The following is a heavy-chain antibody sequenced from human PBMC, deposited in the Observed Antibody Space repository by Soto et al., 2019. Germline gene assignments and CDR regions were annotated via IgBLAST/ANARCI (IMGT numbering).Heavy chain of an antibody. J-gene: IGHJ3*01. CDR3: ARQKAFGGANDPFDV. V-gene: IGHV4-59*08. CDR2: INYSRIT. Sequence: QVQLQESGPGLVKPSETLSLTCTVSGGSLSTNYWSWIRQSPGKGLEWIGFINYSRITKYNPSLKSRVCIPVDTSKNLVVVELRSVAAADTAVYFCARQKAFGGANDPFDVWCQGTKVTVSS. CDR1: GGSLSTNY. D-gene: IGHD3-16*01.